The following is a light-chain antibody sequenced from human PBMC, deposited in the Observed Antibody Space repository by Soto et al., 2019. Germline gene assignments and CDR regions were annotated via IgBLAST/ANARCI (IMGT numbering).Light chain of an antibody. V-gene: IGLV2-23*03. CDR2: EGN. J-gene: IGLJ2*01. CDR3: SSYAGGTTFVL. Sequence: QSALTQPASVSGSPGQSITISCTGTSSDVGSYNLVSWYQQYPGKAPKLIIYEGNKRPSGVSNLFSASKSGNTASLTISGLQPEDEAHYYCSSYAGGTTFVLFGGGTKLTVL. CDR1: SSDVGSYNL.